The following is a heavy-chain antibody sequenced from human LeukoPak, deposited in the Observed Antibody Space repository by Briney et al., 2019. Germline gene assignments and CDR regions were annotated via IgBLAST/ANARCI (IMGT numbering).Heavy chain of an antibody. CDR1: GYTFTIYG. CDR2: ISAYNGNT. V-gene: IGHV1-18*01. CDR3: ARVVCSGGSCHSRDFGMDV. Sequence: ASVKVSCKASGYTFTIYGISWVRQAPGQGLEWMGWISAYNGNTNYAQKLQGRVTMTTDTSTSTAYMELRSLRSDDTAVYYCARVVCSGGSCHSRDFGMDVWGQGTTVTVSS. D-gene: IGHD2-15*01. J-gene: IGHJ6*02.